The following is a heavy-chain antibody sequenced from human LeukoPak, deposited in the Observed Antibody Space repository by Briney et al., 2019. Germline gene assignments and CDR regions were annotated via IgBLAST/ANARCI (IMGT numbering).Heavy chain of an antibody. V-gene: IGHV1-69*05. CDR2: IIPIFGTA. CDR3: LIVVTAVYYFDY. CDR1: GGTFISYA. J-gene: IGHJ4*02. D-gene: IGHD2-21*02. Sequence: SVKVSCKASGGTFISYASSWVGQARGKGGEGMGRIIPIFGTANYAQNFQGRVTITTDESTSTAYMELSSLRSDDTAVYYCLIVVTAVYYFDYWGQGTLVTVSS.